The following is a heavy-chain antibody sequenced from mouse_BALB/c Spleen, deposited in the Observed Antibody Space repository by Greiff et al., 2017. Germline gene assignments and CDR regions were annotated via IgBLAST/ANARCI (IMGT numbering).Heavy chain of an antibody. D-gene: IGHD2-14*01. J-gene: IGHJ1*01. V-gene: IGHV3-2*02. Sequence: ESGPGLVKPSQSLSLTCTVTGYSITSDYAWNWIRQFPGNKLEWMGYISYSGSTSYNPSLKSRISITRDTSKNQFFLQLNSVTTEDTATYYCARDRYDWYFDVWGAGTTVTVSS. CDR2: ISYSGST. CDR1: GYSITSDYA. CDR3: ARDRYDWYFDV.